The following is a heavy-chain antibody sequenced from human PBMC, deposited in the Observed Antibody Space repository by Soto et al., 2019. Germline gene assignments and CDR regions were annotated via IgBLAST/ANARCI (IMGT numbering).Heavy chain of an antibody. D-gene: IGHD2-15*01. J-gene: IGHJ5*01. Sequence: SETLSLTCSVSGDSISSVDYFWAWIRQPPGQALEYIGYIYKSATTYYNPSFESRVAISLDTSKSQFSLNVTSVTAADTAVYFCASGRYCLNGRSFPNWFDSWGQGTLVTVSS. CDR3: ASGRYCLNGRSFPNWFDS. CDR2: IYKSATT. V-gene: IGHV4-30-4*01. CDR1: GDSISSVDYF.